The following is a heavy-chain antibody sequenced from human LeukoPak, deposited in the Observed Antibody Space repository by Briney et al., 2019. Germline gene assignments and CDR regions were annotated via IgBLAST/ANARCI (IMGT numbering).Heavy chain of an antibody. D-gene: IGHD6-19*01. CDR3: ARGGSGWYFDY. CDR2: IKQDGSEK. V-gene: IGHV3-7*01. J-gene: IGHJ4*02. Sequence: GRSLRLSCAASGFTFSSYWMSRVRQAPGKGLEWVANIKQDGSEKYYVDSVKGRFTISRDNAKNSLYLQMNSLRAEDTAVYYCARGGSGWYFDYWGQGTLVTVSS. CDR1: GFTFSSYW.